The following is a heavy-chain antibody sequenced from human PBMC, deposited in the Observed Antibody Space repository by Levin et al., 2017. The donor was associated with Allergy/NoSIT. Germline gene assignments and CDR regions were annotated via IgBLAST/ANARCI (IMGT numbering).Heavy chain of an antibody. CDR2: ISSSSSYI. V-gene: IGHV3-21*01. CDR1: GFTFSSSS. CDR3: ARAHLWPSFDY. J-gene: IGHJ4*02. Sequence: LSLTCAASGFTFSSSSMNWVRQAPGKGLEWVSSISSSSSYIYYADSVKGRFTISRDNAKNSLYLQMNSLRAEDTAVYYCARAHLWPSFDYWGQGTLVTVSS. D-gene: IGHD3-3*02.